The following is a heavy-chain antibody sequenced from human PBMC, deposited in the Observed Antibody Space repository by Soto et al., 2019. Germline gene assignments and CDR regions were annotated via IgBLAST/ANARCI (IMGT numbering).Heavy chain of an antibody. Sequence: QVQLQESGSGLVKPSQTLSLTCAVSCGSISSGGYSWSWIRQAPGKGLEWIGYIYHSGSTYYNPSLKSRVTISADRSKNQFSLKLSSVTAADTAVYYCARSGILTGYYFFDYWGQGTLVTVSS. V-gene: IGHV4-30-2*01. J-gene: IGHJ4*02. CDR2: IYHSGST. CDR3: ARSGILTGYYFFDY. CDR1: CGSISSGGYS. D-gene: IGHD3-9*01.